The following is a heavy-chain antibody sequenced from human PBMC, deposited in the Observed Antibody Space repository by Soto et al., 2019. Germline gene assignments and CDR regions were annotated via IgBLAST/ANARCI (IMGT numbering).Heavy chain of an antibody. CDR1: GFIFKSYG. Sequence: QVQLVESGGGVVQPGKSLRLSCAATGFIFKSYGVHWVRPAPGKGLEWVAVISHDGSNAYYADAVNGRFTISRDNAKNTVYLQMNSLRAEDIAVYYCAKQGIEVAGTDYFDYWGQGALGTVAS. D-gene: IGHD6-19*01. J-gene: IGHJ4*02. CDR2: ISHDGSNA. V-gene: IGHV3-30*18. CDR3: AKQGIEVAGTDYFDY.